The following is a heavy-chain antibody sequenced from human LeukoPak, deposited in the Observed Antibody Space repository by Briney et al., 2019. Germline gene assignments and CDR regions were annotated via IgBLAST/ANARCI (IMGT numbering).Heavy chain of an antibody. V-gene: IGHV1-18*01. CDR2: ISAYNGNT. D-gene: IGHD1-1*01. CDR3: ARDQLSRGVWFDP. Sequence: GASVKVSCKASGYTFTSYGISWVRQAPGRGLEWMGWISAYNGNTNYAQKLQGRVTMTTDTSTSTAYMELSSLRSDDTAVYYCARDQLSRGVWFDPWGQGTLVTVSS. CDR1: GYTFTSYG. J-gene: IGHJ5*02.